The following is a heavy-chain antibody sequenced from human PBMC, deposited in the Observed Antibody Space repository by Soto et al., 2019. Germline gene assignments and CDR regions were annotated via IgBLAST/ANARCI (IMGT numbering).Heavy chain of an antibody. CDR1: GGTFSSYA. CDR2: IIPIFGTA. Sequence: QVQLVQSGAEVKKPGSSVKVSCKASGGTFSSYAISWVRQAPGQGLEWMGGIIPIFGTANYAQKFQGRVTITADESTSTAYMELSSLRSEDTAVYYCARDIGGTPWGGYSSRLGFCWGQGTLVTVSS. V-gene: IGHV1-69*01. J-gene: IGHJ4*02. CDR3: ARDIGGTPWGGYSSRLGFC. D-gene: IGHD6-13*01.